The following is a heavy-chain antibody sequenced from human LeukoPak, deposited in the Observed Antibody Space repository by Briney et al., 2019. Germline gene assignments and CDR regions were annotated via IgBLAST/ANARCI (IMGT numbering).Heavy chain of an antibody. CDR3: ATHLPDYYYMDV. Sequence: VASVKVSCKVSGYTLTELSMHWVRQAPGKGLEWMGGFDPEDGETIYAQKFQGRVTMTEDTSTDTAYMELSSLRSEDTAVYYCATHLPDYYYMDVWAKGPRSPSP. CDR2: FDPEDGET. V-gene: IGHV1-24*01. D-gene: IGHD2-2*01. J-gene: IGHJ6*03. CDR1: GYTLTELS.